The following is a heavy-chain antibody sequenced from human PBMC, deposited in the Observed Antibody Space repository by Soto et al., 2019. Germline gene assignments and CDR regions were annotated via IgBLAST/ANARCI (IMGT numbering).Heavy chain of an antibody. Sequence: GVSLRLSCAASGFTFSNYSMHWVRQAPGKGLEWVAVISKDGDKKYYADSVKGRFTISRDNSKNTLYLQVNSLRPEDTAVYYCAREWSVANPGYWGQGTQVTVSS. CDR2: ISKDGDKK. CDR1: GFTFSNYS. D-gene: IGHD5-12*01. CDR3: AREWSVANPGY. V-gene: IGHV3-30-3*01. J-gene: IGHJ4*02.